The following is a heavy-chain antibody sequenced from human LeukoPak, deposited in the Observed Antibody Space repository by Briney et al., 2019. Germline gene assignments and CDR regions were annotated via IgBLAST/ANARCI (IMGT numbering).Heavy chain of an antibody. Sequence: PGGSLRLSCAASGFTFSSYWMSWVRQAPGKGLEWVANIRQDGSERYYVDSVKGRFTISRDNAQNLLYLQMNRLRADDTAVYFCASAPRAPRLLDLGQGTRVTVSS. V-gene: IGHV3-7*01. CDR1: GFTFSSYW. CDR2: IRQDGSER. CDR3: ASAPRAPRLLD. D-gene: IGHD3-3*01. J-gene: IGHJ4*02.